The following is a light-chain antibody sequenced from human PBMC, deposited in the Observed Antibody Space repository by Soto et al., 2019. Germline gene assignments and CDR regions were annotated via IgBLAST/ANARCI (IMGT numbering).Light chain of an antibody. CDR3: QNYNSAPRT. V-gene: IGKV1-27*01. CDR1: QGISNY. CDR2: AAS. Sequence: DIQMTQSPSSLSASVGDRVTITCRASQGISNYLAWYQQKPGKVPKLLIYAASTLQSGVPSRFSGSGSGTAFTLPISRLQPEDVAGYYCQNYNSAPRTFGQGTKVEIK. J-gene: IGKJ1*01.